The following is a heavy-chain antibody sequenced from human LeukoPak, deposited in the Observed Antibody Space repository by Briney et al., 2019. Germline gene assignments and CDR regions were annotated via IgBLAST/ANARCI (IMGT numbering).Heavy chain of an antibody. CDR1: GGSFSGYY. J-gene: IGHJ4*02. Sequence: PSETLSLTCAVYGGSFSGYYWSWIRQPPGKGLEWIGEINHSGSTNYNPSLKSRVTISVDTSKKQFSLKLSSVTAADTAVYYCARGQYFYDTTGYYYWGQGTLVTVSS. D-gene: IGHD3-22*01. V-gene: IGHV4-34*01. CDR3: ARGQYFYDTTGYYY. CDR2: INHSGST.